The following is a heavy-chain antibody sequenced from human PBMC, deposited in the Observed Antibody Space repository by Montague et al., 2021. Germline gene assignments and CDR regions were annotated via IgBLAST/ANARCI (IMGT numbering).Heavy chain of an antibody. Sequence: SETLSLTCTVSGDSINFYYWGWIRQPPGKGLESIGYVYYTGTTNYNPSLKSRVTISVDTSRNQFFLNVNSVTAAVTAVYYCAGKGTNWDYWGQGTLVTVSS. V-gene: IGHV4-59*01. CDR3: AGKGTNWDY. CDR1: GDSINFYY. CDR2: VYYTGTT. D-gene: IGHD2-8*01. J-gene: IGHJ4*02.